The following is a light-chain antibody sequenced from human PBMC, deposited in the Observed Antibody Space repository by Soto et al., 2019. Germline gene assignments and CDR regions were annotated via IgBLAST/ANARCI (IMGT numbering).Light chain of an antibody. CDR3: QQYGSSLTWT. CDR1: QSVSSSY. CDR2: GAS. V-gene: IGKV3-20*01. J-gene: IGKJ1*01. Sequence: EIVLTQSPGTLSLSPGERATLSCRASQSVSSSYLAWYQQKPGQAPRLLIYGASSRATGIPDRFSGSGSGTDFTLTISRLEPDDFALYYCQQYGSSLTWTFGQGTKLEIK.